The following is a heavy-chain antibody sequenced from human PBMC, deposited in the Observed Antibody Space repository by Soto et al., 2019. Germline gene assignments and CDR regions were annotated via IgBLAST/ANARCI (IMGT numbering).Heavy chain of an antibody. CDR1: GFTFSDYY. V-gene: IGHV3-11*01. J-gene: IGHJ5*02. Sequence: VGSLRLSCAASGFTFSDYYMSWIRQAPVKGLEWVSYISSSGSTIYYADSVKVRFTISRDNAKNSLYLQMNSLRAEDTAVYYCAALRGYFSDWFDPWGQGTLVTVSS. CDR3: AALRGYFSDWFDP. CDR2: ISSSGSTI. D-gene: IGHD3-22*01.